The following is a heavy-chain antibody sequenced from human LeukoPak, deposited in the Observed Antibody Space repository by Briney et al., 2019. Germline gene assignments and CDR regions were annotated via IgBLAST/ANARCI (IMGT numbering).Heavy chain of an antibody. Sequence: TSETLSLTCTVSGGSISSYYWSWIRQPPGKGLEWIGYIYYSGSTNYNPSLKSRVTISVDTSKNQFSLKLSSVTAADTAVYYWGRGCKVEQLVLARWGQGSLVTVSS. D-gene: IGHD6-13*01. CDR3: GRGCKVEQLVLAR. CDR2: IYYSGST. J-gene: IGHJ4*02. V-gene: IGHV4-59*01. CDR1: GGSISSYY.